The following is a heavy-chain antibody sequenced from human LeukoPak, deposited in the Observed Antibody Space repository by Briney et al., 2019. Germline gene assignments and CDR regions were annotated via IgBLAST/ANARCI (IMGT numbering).Heavy chain of an antibody. CDR2: AHKSGST. Sequence: SETLSLTCGVNTDSTTSNWWSWVRQPPGKGLEWIGEAHKSGSTNYYPSLQSRVTISIDKSKNQIALELTSVTAADTAVYYCAREIVGAPTPGAYWGQGALVTVSS. D-gene: IGHD1-26*01. J-gene: IGHJ4*02. CDR1: TDSTTSNW. V-gene: IGHV4-4*02. CDR3: AREIVGAPTPGAY.